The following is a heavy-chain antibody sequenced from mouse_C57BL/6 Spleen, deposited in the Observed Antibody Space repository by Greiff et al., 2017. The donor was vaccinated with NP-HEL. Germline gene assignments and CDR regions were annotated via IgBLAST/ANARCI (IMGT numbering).Heavy chain of an antibody. D-gene: IGHD1-1*01. CDR1: GYTFTSYW. V-gene: IGHV1-64*01. Sequence: VQLQQPGAELVKPGASVKLSCKASGYTFTSYWMHWVKQRPGQGLEWIGMIHPNSGSTNYNEKFKSKATLTVDKSSSTAYMQLSSLTSEDSAVYYCARMGNYGSSYSYAMDYWGQGTSVTVSS. J-gene: IGHJ4*01. CDR2: IHPNSGST. CDR3: ARMGNYGSSYSYAMDY.